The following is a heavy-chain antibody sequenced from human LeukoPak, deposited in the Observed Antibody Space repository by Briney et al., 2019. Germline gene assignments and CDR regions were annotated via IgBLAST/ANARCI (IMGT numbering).Heavy chain of an antibody. D-gene: IGHD6-19*01. V-gene: IGHV5-51*01. CDR2: IYPGDSDT. Sequence: GEALKISCKGSGYSLTTYWIGWVRQMSGKGLEWMWIIYPGDSDTRYSPSFQGQVTISADKSISTAYLQWSSLKASDSAMYYCARSASGWGFDDWGQGTLVTVSS. CDR1: GYSLTTYW. CDR3: ARSASGWGFDD. J-gene: IGHJ4*02.